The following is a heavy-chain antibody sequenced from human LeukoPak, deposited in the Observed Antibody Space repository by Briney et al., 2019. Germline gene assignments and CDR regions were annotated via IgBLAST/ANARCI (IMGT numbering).Heavy chain of an antibody. CDR3: ARGDHYDILTGYQTPSHLSDY. V-gene: IGHV1-2*02. J-gene: IGHJ4*02. CDR1: GYTFTVYH. D-gene: IGHD3-9*01. CDR2: INPNSGGT. Sequence: ASVNVSCKASGYTFTVYHVHWVRQAPGQGLEWMGWINPNSGGTNYAQKFQGRVTMTRDTSISTAYMELSRLRSDDTAVYYCARGDHYDILTGYQTPSHLSDYWGQGTLVTVSS.